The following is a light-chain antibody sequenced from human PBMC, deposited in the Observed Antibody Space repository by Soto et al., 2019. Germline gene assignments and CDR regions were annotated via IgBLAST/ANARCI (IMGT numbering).Light chain of an antibody. CDR2: DAS. J-gene: IGKJ4*01. V-gene: IGKV1-33*01. Sequence: DIQMTQSPSSLSASVGDRVTITCQASHDISKYLSWYKQKPGKAPNLLIYDASILETGVPSRFSGSGSGTEFTLTISSLQPEDFATYYCQQYDNVPPLTFGGGTKVEIK. CDR1: HDISKY. CDR3: QQYDNVPPLT.